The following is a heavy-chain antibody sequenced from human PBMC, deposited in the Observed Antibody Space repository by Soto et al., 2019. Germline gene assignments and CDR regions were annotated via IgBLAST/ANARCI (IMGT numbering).Heavy chain of an antibody. Sequence: SETLSLTCAVNGGSLSGYYWSWIRHSPGKGLEWIGEINHRGSSDYNPSLKSRVTLSIDASMNHVTLELTSVTAADTAVYYCERSENLNSVHGVDVWGQGTAVTVSS. CDR1: GGSLSGYY. CDR2: INHRGSS. V-gene: IGHV4-34*01. CDR3: ERSENLNSVHGVDV. J-gene: IGHJ6*02. D-gene: IGHD3-10*02.